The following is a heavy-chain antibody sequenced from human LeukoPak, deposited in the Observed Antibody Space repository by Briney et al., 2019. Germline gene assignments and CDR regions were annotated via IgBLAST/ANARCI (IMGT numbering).Heavy chain of an antibody. CDR2: IIPIFGTA. D-gene: IGHD4-23*01. Sequence: SVKVSCKASGGTFSSYAISWVRQAPGQGLEWMGGIIPIFGTANYAQKFQGRVTITADKSTSTAYMELSSLRSEDTAVYYCAREDDYGGRFWAFDIWGQGTIVTVSS. J-gene: IGHJ3*02. V-gene: IGHV1-69*06. CDR3: AREDDYGGRFWAFDI. CDR1: GGTFSSYA.